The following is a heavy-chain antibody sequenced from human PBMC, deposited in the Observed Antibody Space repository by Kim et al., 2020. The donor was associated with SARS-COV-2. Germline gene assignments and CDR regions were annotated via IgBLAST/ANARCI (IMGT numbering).Heavy chain of an antibody. CDR2: IYYSGST. CDR1: GGSISSRSYY. J-gene: IGHJ4*02. V-gene: IGHV4-39*01. CDR3: ARHPLEVRGVNIPN. D-gene: IGHD3-10*01. Sequence: SETLSLTCTVSGGSISSRSYYWGWIRQPPGKGLEWIGSIYYSGSTYYNPSLKSRVTISVDTSKNQFTLKLSSVTAADTAVYYCARHPLEVRGVNIPNWGQGTLVTVSS.